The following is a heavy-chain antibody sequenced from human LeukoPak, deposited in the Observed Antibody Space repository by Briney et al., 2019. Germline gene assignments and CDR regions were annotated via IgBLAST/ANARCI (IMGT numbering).Heavy chain of an antibody. CDR1: GFTFSSYS. V-gene: IGHV3-23*01. Sequence: GGSLRLSCTASGFTFSSYSLNWVRQAPGKGLEWVSAISGSGDGTYYADSVKGRFTISRDNSKSMLYLEMNSLRAEDTATYYCAARPTSAAVAPSDFWGQGTLVTVSS. D-gene: IGHD6-19*01. J-gene: IGHJ4*02. CDR2: ISGSGDGT. CDR3: AARPTSAAVAPSDF.